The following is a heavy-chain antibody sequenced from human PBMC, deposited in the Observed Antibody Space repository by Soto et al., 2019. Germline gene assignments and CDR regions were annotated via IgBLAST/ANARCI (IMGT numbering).Heavy chain of an antibody. CDR2: INAGNGNT. CDR3: ARAQLAYCGGDCYYGMDV. Sequence: ASVKVSCKASGYTFTSYAMHWVRQAPGQRLEWMGWINAGNGNTKYSQKFQGRVTITRDTSASTAYMELSSLRSEDTAVYYCARAQLAYCGGDCYYGMDVWGQGTTVTVSS. V-gene: IGHV1-3*01. J-gene: IGHJ6*02. D-gene: IGHD2-21*01. CDR1: GYTFTSYA.